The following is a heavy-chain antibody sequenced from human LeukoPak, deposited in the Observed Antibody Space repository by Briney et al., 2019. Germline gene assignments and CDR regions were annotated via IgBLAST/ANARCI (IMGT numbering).Heavy chain of an antibody. Sequence: SETLSLTCLLSGGSITGGSASRDYWSWFRQPPGKGLEWIGYIHYSGSTDYNTSLKSRVTISADTSKNQVSLNLSSVTAADTALYYCSRDWRFCGDDRCSGIWGQGTLVTVSS. J-gene: IGHJ4*02. CDR2: IHYSGST. CDR3: SRDWRFCGDDRCSGI. D-gene: IGHD2-21*01. V-gene: IGHV4-61*01. CDR1: GGSITGGSASRDY.